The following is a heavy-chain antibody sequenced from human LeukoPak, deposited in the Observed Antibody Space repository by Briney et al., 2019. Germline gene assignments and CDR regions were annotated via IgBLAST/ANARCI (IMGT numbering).Heavy chain of an antibody. V-gene: IGHV1-18*01. CDR2: ISAYNGNT. J-gene: IGHJ4*02. CDR1: GYTFTSYG. D-gene: IGHD1-26*01. CDR3: ARLISYSGSYFFDY. Sequence: ASVKVSCKASGYTFTSYGISWVRQAPGQGLEWRGWISAYNGNTNYAQKLQGRVTMTRDTSISTAYMELSRLRPDDTAVYYCARLISYSGSYFFDYWGQGTLVTVSS.